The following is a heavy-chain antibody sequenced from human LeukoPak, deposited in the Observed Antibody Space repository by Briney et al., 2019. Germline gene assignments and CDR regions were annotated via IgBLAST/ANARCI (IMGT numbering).Heavy chain of an antibody. CDR2: INHSGST. CDR3: ARNRGRVATILTGFDFDY. J-gene: IGHJ4*02. D-gene: IGHD5-12*01. Sequence: SETLSLTCAVYGGSFSGYYWSWIRQPPGKGLEWIGEINHSGSTNYNPSLKSRVTISVDTSKNQFSLKLSSVTAADTAVYYCARNRGRVATILTGFDFDYWGQGTLVTVSS. V-gene: IGHV4-34*01. CDR1: GGSFSGYY.